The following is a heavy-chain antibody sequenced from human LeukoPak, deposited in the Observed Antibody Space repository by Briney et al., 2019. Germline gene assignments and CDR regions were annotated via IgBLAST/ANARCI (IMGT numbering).Heavy chain of an antibody. D-gene: IGHD6-13*01. CDR2: ISSSSYI. CDR3: ARGRSSSWYPNYYYMDV. J-gene: IGHJ6*03. Sequence: GGALRLSCAASGFTFSSYCLNWVRQAPGKGREWVSSISSSSYIYYADSVKGRFTISRDNAKNSLYLQMNSLRAEDTAVYYCARGRSSSWYPNYYYMDVWGKGTAVTVSS. V-gene: IGHV3-21*01. CDR1: GFTFSSYC.